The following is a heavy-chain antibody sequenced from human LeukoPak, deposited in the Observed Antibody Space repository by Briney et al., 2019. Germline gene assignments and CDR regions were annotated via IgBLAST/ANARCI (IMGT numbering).Heavy chain of an antibody. V-gene: IGHV3-30*02. CDR2: IRYDGTNK. D-gene: IGHD3-3*01. CDR3: AKDFVYGSRFPRPLDY. CDR1: GFTFSSYG. J-gene: IGHJ4*02. Sequence: GGSLRLSCAASGFTFSSYGMHWVRQAPGKGLEWVAFIRYDGTNKYYADSVKGRFTISRDNSKNTLYLQMNSLRAEDTAVYYCAKDFVYGSRFPRPLDYWGQGTLVTVSS.